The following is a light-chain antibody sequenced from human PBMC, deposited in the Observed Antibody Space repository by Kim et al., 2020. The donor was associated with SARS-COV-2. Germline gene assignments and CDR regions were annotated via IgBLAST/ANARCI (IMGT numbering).Light chain of an antibody. CDR3: QQYGSSPRT. Sequence: SPGERATLFCRASQSSSINYVAWYQQKPGQAPRLLISGASSRATDIPDRFSGSGSGTDFTLTISRLEPEDFAVYYCQQYGSSPRTFGQGTKVDIK. CDR1: QSSSINY. J-gene: IGKJ1*01. V-gene: IGKV3-20*01. CDR2: GAS.